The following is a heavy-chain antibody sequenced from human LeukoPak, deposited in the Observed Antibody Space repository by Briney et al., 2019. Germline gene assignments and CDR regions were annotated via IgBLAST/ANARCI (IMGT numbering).Heavy chain of an antibody. Sequence: GGSLRLSCAASGFTFSSYGMHWVRQAPGKGLEWVAVIWYDGSNKYYADSVKGRFTISRDNSKNTLYLQMNSLRTEDTAVYYCAKDRKGTGYYFDYWGQGTLVTVSS. J-gene: IGHJ4*02. CDR1: GFTFSSYG. V-gene: IGHV3-33*06. CDR3: AKDRKGTGYYFDY. CDR2: IWYDGSNK. D-gene: IGHD1-14*01.